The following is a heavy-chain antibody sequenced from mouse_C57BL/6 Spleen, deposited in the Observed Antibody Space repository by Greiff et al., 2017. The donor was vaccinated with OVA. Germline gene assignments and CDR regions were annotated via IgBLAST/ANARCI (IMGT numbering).Heavy chain of an antibody. Sequence: VQLQQPGAELVRPGSSVKLSCKASGYTFTSYWMHWVKQRPIQGLEWIGNIDPSDSETHYNQKFKDKATLTVDKSSSTAYMQLSSLTSEDSAVYYCARHWDGGYFDVWGTGTTVTVSS. CDR2: IDPSDSET. CDR3: ARHWDGGYFDV. V-gene: IGHV1-52*01. CDR1: GYTFTSYW. D-gene: IGHD4-1*01. J-gene: IGHJ1*03.